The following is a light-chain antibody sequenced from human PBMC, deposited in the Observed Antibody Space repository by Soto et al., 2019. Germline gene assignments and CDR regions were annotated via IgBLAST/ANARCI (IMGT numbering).Light chain of an antibody. V-gene: IGKV3-20*01. CDR2: AAS. CDR3: QYYSKSRIT. CDR1: QTVNSDY. Sequence: IVFTQSPCTLSMSPGERATLSCRASQTVNSDYLTWYQQKPGQAPRLLIYAASSGTTVIPDRCSGSGSKTDFTLTINILEHEDFAVYYYQYYSKSRITFGQGTRLAIK. J-gene: IGKJ5*01.